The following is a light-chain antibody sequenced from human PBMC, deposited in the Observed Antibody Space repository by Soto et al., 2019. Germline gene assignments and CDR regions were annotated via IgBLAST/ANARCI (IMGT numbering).Light chain of an antibody. J-gene: IGLJ1*01. V-gene: IGLV2-8*01. CDR3: SSYAFYNSVG. CDR1: SSDVGGYNY. Sequence: SALTQPPSASGSPGQSVTISSTGTSSDVGGYNYVSWFQQHPGKAPKLIIHEVNQRPSEVPDRFSGSKSGSTAPLTVSGLQAEDEYTYYCSSYAFYNSVGFGSGTKANVL. CDR2: EVN.